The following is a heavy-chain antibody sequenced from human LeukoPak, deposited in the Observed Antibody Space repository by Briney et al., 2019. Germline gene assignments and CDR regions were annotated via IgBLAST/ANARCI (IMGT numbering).Heavy chain of an antibody. CDR1: GFTFSSHW. CDR3: AQIWGSYPKGDY. CDR2: IKEDGSAK. J-gene: IGHJ4*02. D-gene: IGHD3-16*02. Sequence: PGGSLRLSCAASGFTFSSHWMSWVRQAPGKGLEWVANIKEDGSAKYCVGSVKGRFTISRDNAKNSLYLQMNSLRAEDTAVYYCAQIWGSYPKGDYWGQGTLVTVSS. V-gene: IGHV3-7*01.